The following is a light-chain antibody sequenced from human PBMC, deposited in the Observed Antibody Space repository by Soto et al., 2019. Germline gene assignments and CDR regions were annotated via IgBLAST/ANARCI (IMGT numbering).Light chain of an antibody. CDR1: QSIGLA. CDR2: DAS. Sequence: ELALTQSPGTLSLSPGERATLSCRASQSIGLAIAWYQHKPGQAPRLLIFDASQRATGIPARFRGSGSGTDFTLSISSLEPEDFAVYYCQQRTDRPPWTFGQGTKVDIK. V-gene: IGKV3-11*01. J-gene: IGKJ1*01. CDR3: QQRTDRPPWT.